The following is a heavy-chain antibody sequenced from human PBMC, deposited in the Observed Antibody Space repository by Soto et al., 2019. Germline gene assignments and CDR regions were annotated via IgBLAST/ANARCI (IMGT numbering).Heavy chain of an antibody. J-gene: IGHJ6*02. D-gene: IGHD5-18*01. Sequence: ASVKVSCKASGYTFTGHYMHWVRQAPGQGLEWMGWINPNSGGTNYAQKFQGWVTMTRDTSISTAYMELSRLRSDDTAVYYCARADTAMEYYYYGMDVWGQGTTVTVSS. CDR1: GYTFTGHY. CDR3: ARADTAMEYYYYGMDV. CDR2: INPNSGGT. V-gene: IGHV1-2*04.